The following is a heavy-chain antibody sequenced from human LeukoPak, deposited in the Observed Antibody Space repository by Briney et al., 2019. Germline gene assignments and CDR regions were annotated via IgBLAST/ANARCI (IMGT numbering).Heavy chain of an antibody. V-gene: IGHV3-74*01. CDR2: IESDGTTT. CDR3: ATSLRYNYADY. J-gene: IGHJ4*02. Sequence: GRPLRLSCAASGFTFNTSRMHWVRQAPGKGLLWVSRIESDGTTTNYADSVKGRFTISRDNAKNTLYLQMNSLRVEDTAVYYCATSLRYNYADYWGQGTLVTVSP. CDR1: GFTFNTSR. D-gene: IGHD5-18*01.